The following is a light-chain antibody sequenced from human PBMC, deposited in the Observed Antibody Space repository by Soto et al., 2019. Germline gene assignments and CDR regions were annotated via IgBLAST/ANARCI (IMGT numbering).Light chain of an antibody. CDR1: QGITNS. V-gene: IGKV1-9*01. CDR3: QQLNSYPYT. J-gene: IGKJ2*01. CDR2: AAS. Sequence: DIQLTQSPSFLSASVRDRVTITCRASQGITNSLTWYQQKPGKAPKLLIYAASTLQSGVPSRFSGCGSGTEFTLTISSLQPEDFATYYCQQLNSYPYTFGQGTKLEIK.